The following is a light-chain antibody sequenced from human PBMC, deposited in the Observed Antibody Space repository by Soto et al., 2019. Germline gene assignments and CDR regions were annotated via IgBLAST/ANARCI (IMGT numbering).Light chain of an antibody. CDR3: QQYISWPRT. J-gene: IGKJ1*01. CDR2: AAS. CDR1: QSVSSS. V-gene: IGKV3-15*01. Sequence: EIVMTQSPATLSVSPGERVTVSCRASQSVSSSLAWYQQKPGQAPRLLIYAASTRATGVPARFSGSGSGTEFTLTISSLQSEDLAVYHCQQYISWPRTFGQGTKVEIK.